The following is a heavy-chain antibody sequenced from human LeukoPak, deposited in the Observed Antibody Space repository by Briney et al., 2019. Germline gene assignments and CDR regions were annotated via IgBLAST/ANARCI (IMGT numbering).Heavy chain of an antibody. V-gene: IGHV3-74*01. J-gene: IGHJ4*02. Sequence: PGGSLRLSCAASGFTFSNHWMHWVRQVPGKGLVWVSRINKDGSATSNAESVEGRFTMSRDNAKNTLYLQMNSLRAEDTAVYYCARDLAGSIDYWGQGTLVTVSS. CDR1: GFTFSNHW. D-gene: IGHD6-19*01. CDR2: INKDGSAT. CDR3: ARDLAGSIDY.